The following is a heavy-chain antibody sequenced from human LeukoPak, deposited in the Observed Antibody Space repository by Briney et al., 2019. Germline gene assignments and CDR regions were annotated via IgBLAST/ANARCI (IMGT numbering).Heavy chain of an antibody. D-gene: IGHD2-15*01. V-gene: IGHV1-69*05. CDR3: ARAPWGYCSGGSCYGGQYYYYYYYMDV. J-gene: IGHJ6*03. CDR1: GGTFGSYA. Sequence: ASVKVSCKASGGTFGSYAISWVRQAPGQGLEWMGGIIPIFGTANYAQKFQGRVTITTDESTSTAYMELSSLRSEDTAVYYCARAPWGYCSGGSCYGGQYYYYYYYMDVWGKGTTVTVSS. CDR2: IIPIFGTA.